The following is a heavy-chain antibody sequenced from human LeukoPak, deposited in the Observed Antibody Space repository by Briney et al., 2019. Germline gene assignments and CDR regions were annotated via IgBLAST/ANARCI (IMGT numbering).Heavy chain of an antibody. Sequence: PGGSLRLSCASSSFTFSKTWMSWVRQAPGKGLEWVSVLYSGGTTYYTDSVKGRFTISRDNSKNTLYLEMNSLRVEDTAVYYCARGSLETGTGYFDIWGQGTMVTVAS. CDR1: SFTFSKTW. CDR2: LYSGGTT. D-gene: IGHD1/OR15-1a*01. CDR3: ARGSLETGTGYFDI. J-gene: IGHJ3*02. V-gene: IGHV3-53*01.